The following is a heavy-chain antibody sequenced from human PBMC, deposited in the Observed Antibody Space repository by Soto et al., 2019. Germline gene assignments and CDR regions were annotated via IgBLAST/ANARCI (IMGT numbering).Heavy chain of an antibody. J-gene: IGHJ4*02. V-gene: IGHV1-18*01. CDR1: GYTFTSYG. D-gene: IGHD1-1*01. Sequence: QVHLVQSGAEVKKPGASVKVSCKASGYTFTSYGITWVRQAPGQGLEWMGWISAHNGNTDYAQKLQGRVIVTRDTSTSTAYMELRSLRADDAAVYYCARGRYGDYWGQGALVTVSS. CDR2: ISAHNGNT. CDR3: ARGRYGDY.